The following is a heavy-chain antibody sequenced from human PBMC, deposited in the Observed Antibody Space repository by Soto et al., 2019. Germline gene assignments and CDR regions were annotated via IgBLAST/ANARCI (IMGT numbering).Heavy chain of an antibody. J-gene: IGHJ4*02. CDR3: ASGLTYYYGSGSYAIDY. CDR1: GFTFSSYW. CDR2: INSDGSST. D-gene: IGHD3-10*01. V-gene: IGHV3-74*01. Sequence: GGSLRLSCAASGFTFSSYWMHWVRQAPGKGLVWVSRINSDGSSTSYADSVKGRFTISRDNAKNTLYLQMNSLRAEDTAVYYCASGLTYYYGSGSYAIDYWGQGTLVTVSS.